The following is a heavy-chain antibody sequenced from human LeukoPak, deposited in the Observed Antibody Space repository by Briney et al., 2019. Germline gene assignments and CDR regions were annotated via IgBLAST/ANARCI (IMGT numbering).Heavy chain of an antibody. V-gene: IGHV3-7*01. Sequence: PGGSLRLSYAASGFTFSSYWMDWVRQAPGKGLEWVANIKQDGSEMYYVDSVKGRFTISRDNTKNSLFLHMSSLRAEDTAVYFCASSYFDNSLHAYDIWGQGTMVTVSS. CDR2: IKQDGSEM. D-gene: IGHD3-22*01. CDR1: GFTFSSYW. CDR3: ASSYFDNSLHAYDI. J-gene: IGHJ3*02.